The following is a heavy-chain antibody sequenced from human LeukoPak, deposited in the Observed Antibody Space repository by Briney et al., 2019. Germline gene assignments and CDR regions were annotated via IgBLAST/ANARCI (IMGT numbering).Heavy chain of an antibody. J-gene: IGHJ6*02. Sequence: GGSLRFSCAASGFTFSDYYMGWIRQAPGKGLEWVSYISSSGSTIYSADSVKGRFTISRDNAKNSPYLQMNSLRAEDTAVYYCARAIAVAGGNSYYYYYGMDVWGQGTTVTVSS. D-gene: IGHD6-19*01. CDR1: GFTFSDYY. CDR3: ARAIAVAGGNSYYYYYGMDV. CDR2: ISSSGSTI. V-gene: IGHV3-11*01.